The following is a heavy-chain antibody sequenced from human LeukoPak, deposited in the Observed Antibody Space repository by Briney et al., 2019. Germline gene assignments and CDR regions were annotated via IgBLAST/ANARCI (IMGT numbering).Heavy chain of an antibody. V-gene: IGHV3-43*02. Sequence: GGSLRLSCAASGFNIGPYAMYWVRQGPGRVLEWVSVIKADGSGTFYSDSVRGRFTTSRDNSKNSLYLQMSSLTSDDTALYYCATWAFYHNLDVWGQGTIVAVSS. D-gene: IGHD2/OR15-2a*01. CDR2: IKADGSGT. J-gene: IGHJ6*02. CDR3: ATWAFYHNLDV. CDR1: GFNIGPYA.